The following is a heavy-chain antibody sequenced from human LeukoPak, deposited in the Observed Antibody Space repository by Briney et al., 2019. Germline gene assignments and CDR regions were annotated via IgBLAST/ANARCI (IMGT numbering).Heavy chain of an antibody. V-gene: IGHV3-74*01. Sequence: PGGSLRLSCAASGFTFSSYWMHWVRQAPGKGLVWVSRINGDGSSTTYADSVKGRFTISRDNAKNTLYLQMNSLRAEDTSVYHCTRGDAAMFTGDWGQGTTVTVSS. CDR3: TRGDAAMFTGD. CDR1: GFTFSSYW. J-gene: IGHJ3*01. CDR2: INGDGSST. D-gene: IGHD5-18*01.